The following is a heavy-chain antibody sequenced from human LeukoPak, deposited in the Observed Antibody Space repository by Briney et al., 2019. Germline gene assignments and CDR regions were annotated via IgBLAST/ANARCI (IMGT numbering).Heavy chain of an antibody. CDR2: ISSSSSYI. D-gene: IGHD6-19*01. J-gene: IGHJ4*02. CDR1: GFTFSTYA. Sequence: GGSLRLSCAGSGFTFSTYAMNWVRQAPGKGLEWVSSISSSSSYIYYADSVKGRFTISRDNAKNSLYLQMNSLRAGDTAVYYCARVGAVAGEFYFDYWGRGTLVTVSS. CDR3: ARVGAVAGEFYFDY. V-gene: IGHV3-21*04.